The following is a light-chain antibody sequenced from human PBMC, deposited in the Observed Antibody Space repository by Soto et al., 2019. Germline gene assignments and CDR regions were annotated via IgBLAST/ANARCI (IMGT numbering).Light chain of an antibody. CDR1: QSVLYSSNNKNY. CDR2: WAS. CDR3: QQYYNSPA. V-gene: IGKV4-1*01. Sequence: DIVMTQSPDSLAVSLGERATINCKSSQSVLYSSNNKNYLAWFQHKPGQPPKLLIYWASTQESGVPDRFSGSGSGKDFTLTISDLQAEDVAIYYCQQYYNSPAFGGGTKVEIK. J-gene: IGKJ4*01.